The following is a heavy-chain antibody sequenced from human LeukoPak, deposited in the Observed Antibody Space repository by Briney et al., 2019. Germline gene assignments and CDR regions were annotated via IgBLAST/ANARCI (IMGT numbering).Heavy chain of an antibody. V-gene: IGHV1-2*02. D-gene: IGHD3-16*01. CDR3: ARTLGLHYMDV. CDR2: INPNSGGT. Sequence: ASVKVSCKASGYTFIAYYMHWLRQAPGEGLEWMGWINPNSGGTNYAQKFQGRVTMTRDTSISTAYMELSRLRSDDTAVYYCARTLGLHYMDVWGKGTTVTVSS. J-gene: IGHJ6*03. CDR1: GYTFIAYY.